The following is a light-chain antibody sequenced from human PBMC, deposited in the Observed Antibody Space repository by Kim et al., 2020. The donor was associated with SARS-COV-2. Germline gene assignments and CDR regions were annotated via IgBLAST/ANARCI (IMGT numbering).Light chain of an antibody. CDR2: KDS. J-gene: IGLJ3*02. CDR1: ALPKQY. CDR3: QSADSSGTYEV. V-gene: IGLV3-25*03. Sequence: SYELTQPPSVSVSPGQTARITCSGDALPKQYAYWYQQKPGQAPVLVMYKDSERPSGIPERLSGSSSGTTVTLTISGVQAEDEADYYCQSADSSGTYEVFGGGTQLTVL.